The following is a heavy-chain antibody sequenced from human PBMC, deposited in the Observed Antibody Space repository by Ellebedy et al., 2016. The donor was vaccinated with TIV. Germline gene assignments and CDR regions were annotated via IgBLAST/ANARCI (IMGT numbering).Heavy chain of an antibody. V-gene: IGHV3-7*03. J-gene: IGHJ4*02. CDR2: IKEDGSEK. Sequence: GESLKISCAASGFSFSSYWMSWVRQAQGKGLEWVANIKEDGSEKDYVDSVKGRFTISRDNAKNSLYLQMNSLRPDDTAVYYCAKARPVKWEFPIDFESWGQGSLVAVSS. CDR3: AKARPVKWEFPIDFES. CDR1: GFSFSSYW. D-gene: IGHD1-26*01.